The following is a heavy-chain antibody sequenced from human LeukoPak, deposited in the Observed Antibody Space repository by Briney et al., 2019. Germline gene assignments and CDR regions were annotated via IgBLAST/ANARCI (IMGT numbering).Heavy chain of an antibody. J-gene: IGHJ4*02. CDR1: GISFRSYG. D-gene: IGHD5-24*01. CDR2: IWYDASNK. V-gene: IGHV3-33*01. CDR3: ARDRDGYNY. Sequence: GGSLRLSCAASGISFRSYGMHWVRQAPGKGLEWVTFIWYDASNKYYAESVKGRFTISRDNAKNSLYLQMNSLRAEDTAVYYCARDRDGYNYWGQGTLVTVSS.